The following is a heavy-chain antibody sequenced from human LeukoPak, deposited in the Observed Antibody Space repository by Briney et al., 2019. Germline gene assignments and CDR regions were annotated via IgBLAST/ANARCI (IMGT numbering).Heavy chain of an antibody. J-gene: IGHJ5*02. CDR1: GGSITSTNY. Sequence: SRTLSLTCGVSGGSITSTNYWTWVRQPPGKGLEWIGEVNLQGSTNYNPSLMGRVAISVDMSENHISLQLTSVTAADTAVYFCARGRGYCDSCTNRFDAWGQGTLVTVSS. V-gene: IGHV4-4*02. CDR2: VNLQGST. D-gene: IGHD3-22*01. CDR3: ARGRGYCDSCTNRFDA.